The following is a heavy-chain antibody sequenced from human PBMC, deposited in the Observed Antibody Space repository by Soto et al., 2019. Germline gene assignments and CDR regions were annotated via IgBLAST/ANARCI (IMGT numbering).Heavy chain of an antibody. CDR2: ISAYNGDT. CDR3: AIDGTGGVLGLNKYYYVDV. J-gene: IGHJ6*03. V-gene: IGHV1-18*01. CDR1: GYTFITHG. Sequence: QVRLVQSGAEVKKPGASVKVSCKASGYTFITHGISWVRQAPGQGLEWMGRISAYNGDTKYAQKFQGRDTLTTDKSTTTAYMEMRSLRSDDTAVYYCAIDGTGGVLGLNKYYYVDVWGEGTTVTVSS. D-gene: IGHD2-8*02.